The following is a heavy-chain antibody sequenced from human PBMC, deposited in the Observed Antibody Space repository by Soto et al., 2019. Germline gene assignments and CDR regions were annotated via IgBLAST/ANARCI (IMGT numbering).Heavy chain of an antibody. CDR1: GGPFSSYA. V-gene: IGHV1-69*10. J-gene: IGHJ6*02. Sequence: SVKVCCKSSGGPFSSYAISLVRQAPGQGLEWMGGVIPVFGLATYAQKVQGRVTITADKSTNTAYMEVSSLRSEDTTVYYCARGKSYYGSGKGIYDYYSLDVWGQGTTVTVSS. CDR3: ARGKSYYGSGKGIYDYYSLDV. CDR2: VIPVFGLA. D-gene: IGHD3-10*01.